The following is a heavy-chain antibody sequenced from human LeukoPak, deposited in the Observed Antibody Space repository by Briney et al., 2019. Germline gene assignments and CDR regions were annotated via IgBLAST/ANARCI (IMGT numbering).Heavy chain of an antibody. V-gene: IGHV3-7*01. CDR1: GVSVSNNW. Sequence: AGSLSLSCAVSGVSVSNNWIGWGRQPPGKGPGWVANIKKDGSEKYYVDSGRGRFTISRDNAGNSLYLQRDSLRVEDRAVYYCTRDGHTVRGIAGFWGQGTLVTVSS. D-gene: IGHD3-10*01. CDR2: IKKDGSEK. J-gene: IGHJ4*02. CDR3: TRDGHTVRGIAGF.